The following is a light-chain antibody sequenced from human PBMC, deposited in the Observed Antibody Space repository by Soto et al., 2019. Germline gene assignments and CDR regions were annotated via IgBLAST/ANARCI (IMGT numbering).Light chain of an antibody. J-gene: IGLJ2*01. V-gene: IGLV2-14*03. Sequence: QSVLTQPASVSGSPGQSITIPCTGTSSDVGAYNYVSWYQQYPGKAPKLMIYDVSSRPSVVSIRFSGSKSGNTASLTISGLQAEDEADYYCSSYSSGTTPCVVFGGGTKLTVL. CDR1: SSDVGAYNY. CDR3: SSYSSGTTPCVV. CDR2: DVS.